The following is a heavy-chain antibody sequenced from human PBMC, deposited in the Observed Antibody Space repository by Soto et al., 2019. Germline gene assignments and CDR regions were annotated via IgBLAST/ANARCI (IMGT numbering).Heavy chain of an antibody. J-gene: IGHJ6*02. V-gene: IGHV5-51*01. CDR2: IYPGDSDT. D-gene: IGHD3-3*01. Sequence: PGESLKISCKGSGYSFTSYWIGWVRQMPGKGLEWMGIIYPGDSDTRYSPSFQGQVTISADKSISTAYLQWSSLKASDTAMYYCARPIHTLRFLEWLPSYYYGMDVWGQGTTVTVSS. CDR3: ARPIHTLRFLEWLPSYYYGMDV. CDR1: GYSFTSYW.